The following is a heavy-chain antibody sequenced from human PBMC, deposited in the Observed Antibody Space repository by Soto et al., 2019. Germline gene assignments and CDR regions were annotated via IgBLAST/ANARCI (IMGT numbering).Heavy chain of an antibody. J-gene: IGHJ5*02. V-gene: IGHV1-18*01. CDR3: ERDYHDSARGFGP. Sequence: QVTGQVLEWMGCISVYNRKTNYVEKFKERVSMTTDTSTNTSYLELSSLRSEDTVVYCCERDYHDSARGFGPWGEGTLVTGSS. D-gene: IGHD3-22*01. CDR2: ISVYNRKT.